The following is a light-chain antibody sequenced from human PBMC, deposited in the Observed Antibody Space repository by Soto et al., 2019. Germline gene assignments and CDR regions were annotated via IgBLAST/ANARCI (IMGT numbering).Light chain of an antibody. V-gene: IGKV1-9*01. CDR1: QDIAIY. CDR2: AAS. CDR3: QHYNSYLRT. J-gene: IGKJ1*01. Sequence: IQLTQSPSSLSASVGDRVTITCRASQDIAIYLAWYQQKPGEAPKLLIYAASTLYGGVPSRFSGSGSGTDFALTITSLQAEDFATYYCQHYNSYLRTFGQGTKVDIK.